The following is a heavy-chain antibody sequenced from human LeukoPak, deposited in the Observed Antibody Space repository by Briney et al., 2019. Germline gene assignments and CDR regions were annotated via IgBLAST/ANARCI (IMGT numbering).Heavy chain of an antibody. CDR1: GGSFSGYY. V-gene: IGHV4-34*01. CDR2: IYHSGST. Sequence: SETLSLTCAVYGGSFSGYYWSWIRQPPGKGLEWIGYIYHSGSTYYNPSLKSRVTISVDRSKNQFSLKLSSVTAADTAVYYCARDSVSSWTSERYGMDVWGQGTTVTVSS. CDR3: ARDSVSSWTSERYGMDV. D-gene: IGHD6-13*01. J-gene: IGHJ6*02.